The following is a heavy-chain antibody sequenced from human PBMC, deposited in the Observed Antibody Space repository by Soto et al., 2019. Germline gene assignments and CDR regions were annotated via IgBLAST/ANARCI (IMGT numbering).Heavy chain of an antibody. CDR2: IYPGDSDT. D-gene: IGHD6-6*01. Sequence: GESLKISWKGSGYNFNTYWIGWVRQMPGRGLEWMGIIYPGDSDTRYSPSFQGQVTISADKSINTAYLQWSRLKASDTAIYYCARGAYSASSVFEYWGQGTLVTVSS. CDR1: GYNFNTYW. V-gene: IGHV5-51*01. CDR3: ARGAYSASSVFEY. J-gene: IGHJ4*02.